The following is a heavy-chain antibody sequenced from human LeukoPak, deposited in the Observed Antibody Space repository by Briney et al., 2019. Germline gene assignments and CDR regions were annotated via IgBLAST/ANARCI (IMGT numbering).Heavy chain of an antibody. D-gene: IGHD4-17*01. CDR3: AKHHGDYVAHFDY. J-gene: IGHJ4*02. CDR2: IDPSDSYT. Sequence: PGGSLRLSCKGSGYSFTNYWISWVRQMPGKGLEWMGRIDPSDSYTNYSPSFQGHVTISADKSISTAYLQWSSLKASDTAMYYCAKHHGDYVAHFDYWGQGTLVTVSS. CDR1: GYSFTNYW. V-gene: IGHV5-10-1*01.